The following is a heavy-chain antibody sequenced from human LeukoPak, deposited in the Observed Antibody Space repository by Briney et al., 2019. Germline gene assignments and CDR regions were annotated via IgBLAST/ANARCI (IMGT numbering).Heavy chain of an antibody. CDR3: ARSVGVVVAANYYYYYGMDV. CDR2: IYYSGST. D-gene: IGHD2-15*01. V-gene: IGHV4-59*01. CDR1: GGSISSYY. Sequence: SETLSLTCTVSGGSISSYYWSWIRQPPGKGLEWIGYIYYSGSTNYNPSLKSRVTISVDTSKNQFSLKLSSVTAADTAVYYCARSVGVVVAANYYYYYGMDVWGQGTTVTVSS. J-gene: IGHJ6*02.